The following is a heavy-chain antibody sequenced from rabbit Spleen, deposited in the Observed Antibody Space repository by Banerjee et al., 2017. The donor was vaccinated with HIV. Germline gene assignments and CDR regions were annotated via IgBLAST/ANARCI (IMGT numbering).Heavy chain of an antibody. J-gene: IGHJ3*01. Sequence: GGGLVQPGGSLTLSCKASGIDFTNYYITWVRQAPGKGLEWIGIIYAAKGSTDYASWVNGRFTISSDNAQSTVDLKMTSLTAADTATYFCARAIVPWLGLTRLDLWGQGTLVTVS. CDR1: GIDFTNYY. CDR3: ARAIVPWLGLTRLDL. CDR2: IYAAKGST. V-gene: IGHV1S7*01. D-gene: IGHD4-1*01.